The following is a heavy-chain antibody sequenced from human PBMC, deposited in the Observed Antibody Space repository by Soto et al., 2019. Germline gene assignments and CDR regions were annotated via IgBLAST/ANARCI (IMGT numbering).Heavy chain of an antibody. CDR1: GNPFTNFG. Sequence: QGQLVQSGVEVKKPGASVKVSCSASGNPFTNFGVTWVRQAPGQGLEWMGWISPYTDDPSYAQKFQGRVTMTIDTSTRTAYLDLRSLTADDTALYYCARVIPGAEAWFHPWGQGTLVTVSS. J-gene: IGHJ5*02. CDR2: ISPYTDDP. CDR3: ARVIPGAEAWFHP. D-gene: IGHD2-2*01. V-gene: IGHV1-18*01.